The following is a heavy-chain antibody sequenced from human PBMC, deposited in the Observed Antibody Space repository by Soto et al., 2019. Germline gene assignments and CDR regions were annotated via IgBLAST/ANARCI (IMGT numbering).Heavy chain of an antibody. CDR3: ANCYNWNDGDWYFDY. Sequence: EVQLVESGGGLVKPGGSLRLSCAASGFTFSSYSMNWVRQAPGKGLEWVSSISSSSSYIYYADSVKGRFTISRDNAKNSLYLQMNSLRAEDTALYYCANCYNWNDGDWYFDYWGQGTLVTVSS. CDR1: GFTFSSYS. J-gene: IGHJ4*02. D-gene: IGHD1-20*01. V-gene: IGHV3-21*03. CDR2: ISSSSSYI.